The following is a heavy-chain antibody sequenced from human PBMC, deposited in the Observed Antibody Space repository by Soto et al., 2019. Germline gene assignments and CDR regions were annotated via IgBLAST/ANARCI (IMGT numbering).Heavy chain of an antibody. Sequence: LRLSCAASGFTVSSNYMSWIRQAPGKGLEWVSVIYSGGSTYYADSVKGRFTISRDNSKNTLYLQMNSLRAEDTAVYYCARDWREGGWPKNYYYYYGMDVWGQGTTVTVSS. CDR1: GFTVSSNY. D-gene: IGHD6-19*01. CDR2: IYSGGST. V-gene: IGHV3-53*01. CDR3: ARDWREGGWPKNYYYYYGMDV. J-gene: IGHJ6*02.